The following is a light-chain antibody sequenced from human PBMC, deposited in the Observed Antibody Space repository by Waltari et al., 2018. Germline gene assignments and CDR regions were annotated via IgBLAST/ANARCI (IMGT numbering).Light chain of an antibody. CDR2: KNN. CDR1: SSDIGGNF. CDR3: ASWHDSLSGPV. V-gene: IGLV1-47*01. Sequence: QSLLTQPPSASGTPGQRVTISCSGSSSDIGGNFVYWYQQLPGTAPRLLIYKNNQRPSGVPGQFSASKAGTSASLAISGLRSEDEADYYCASWHDSLSGPVFGTGTRVTVL. J-gene: IGLJ1*01.